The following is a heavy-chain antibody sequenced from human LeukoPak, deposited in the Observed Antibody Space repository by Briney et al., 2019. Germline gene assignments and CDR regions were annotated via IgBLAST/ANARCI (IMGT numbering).Heavy chain of an antibody. Sequence: GGSLRLSCAASGFIFSSCWMSWVRQAPGKGLECVANIKQDASEKYYVDSVKGRFTISRDNAKNSLYLQINSLRADDTAVYYCARLNSGTYAFDYWGQGTLVTVSS. CDR2: IKQDASEK. CDR3: ARLNSGTYAFDY. CDR1: GFIFSSCW. D-gene: IGHD1-26*01. V-gene: IGHV3-7*01. J-gene: IGHJ4*02.